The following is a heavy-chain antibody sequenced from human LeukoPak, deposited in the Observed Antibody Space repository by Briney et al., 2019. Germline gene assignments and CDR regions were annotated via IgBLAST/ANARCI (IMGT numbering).Heavy chain of an antibody. Sequence: SETLSLTCAVSGVALGRTTYYWAWVRPSPGKGLESIANGFHSESTYQNLSLRSRVAISVDTSKNQFSLRLTSVTAADTATSYGARHLENNEGSGSYGYFDKWGQGTLVTVSS. J-gene: IGHJ4*02. D-gene: IGHD1-26*01. CDR2: GFHSEST. V-gene: IGHV4-39*01. CDR1: GVALGRTTYY. CDR3: ARHLENNEGSGSYGYFDK.